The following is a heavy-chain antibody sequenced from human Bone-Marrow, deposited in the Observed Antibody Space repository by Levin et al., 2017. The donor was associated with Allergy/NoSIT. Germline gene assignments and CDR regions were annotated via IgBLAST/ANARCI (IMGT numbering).Heavy chain of an antibody. V-gene: IGHV4-59*01. D-gene: IGHD6-13*01. CDR3: ARDSRTAAAGTNYYYYGMDV. CDR1: GGSISSYY. Sequence: SETLSLTCTVSGGSISSYYWSWIRQPPGKGLEWIGYIYYSGSTNYNPSLKSRVTISVDTSKNQFSLKLSSVTAADTAVYYCARDSRTAAAGTNYYYYGMDVWGQGTTVTVSS. CDR2: IYYSGST. J-gene: IGHJ6*02.